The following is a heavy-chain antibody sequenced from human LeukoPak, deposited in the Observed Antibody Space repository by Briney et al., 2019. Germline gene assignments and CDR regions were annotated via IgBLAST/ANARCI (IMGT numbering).Heavy chain of an antibody. Sequence: PSETLSLTCAVSGGSISSGGYSWSWIRQPPGKGLEWIGYIYHSGSTYYNPSLKSRVTISVDRSKNQFSLKLSSVTAADTAVYYCAASRWGYSWFDPWGQGTLVTVSS. J-gene: IGHJ5*02. D-gene: IGHD2-15*01. V-gene: IGHV4-30-2*01. CDR1: GGSISSGGYS. CDR2: IYHSGST. CDR3: AASRWGYSWFDP.